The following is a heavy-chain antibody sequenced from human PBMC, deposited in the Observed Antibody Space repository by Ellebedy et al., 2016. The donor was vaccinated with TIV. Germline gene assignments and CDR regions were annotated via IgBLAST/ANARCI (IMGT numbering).Heavy chain of an antibody. J-gene: IGHJ4*02. CDR1: GFTFSSYW. V-gene: IGHV3-33*08. CDR3: ARAASSSGYIYFDY. D-gene: IGHD6-19*01. CDR2: IWYDGSNK. Sequence: PGGSLRLSCAASGFTFSSYWMSWVRQAPGKGPEWVAVIWYDGSNKYYADSVKGRFTISRDNSKNTLYLQMNSVRAEDTAVYYCARAASSSGYIYFDYWGQGTLVTVSS.